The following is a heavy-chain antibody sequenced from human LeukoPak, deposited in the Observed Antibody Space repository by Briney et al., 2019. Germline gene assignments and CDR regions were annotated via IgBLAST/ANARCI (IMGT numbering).Heavy chain of an antibody. CDR3: AKSPLVYGYFDY. D-gene: IGHD2-8*01. Sequence: PGGSLRLSCAASGFTVSSNYMSWVRQAPGKGLEWVSVFYSGGSTYYADSVKSRFTISRDNSKNTLYLQMNSLRAEDTAVYYCAKSPLVYGYFDYWGQGTLVTVSS. CDR2: FYSGGST. CDR1: GFTVSSNY. V-gene: IGHV3-53*01. J-gene: IGHJ4*02.